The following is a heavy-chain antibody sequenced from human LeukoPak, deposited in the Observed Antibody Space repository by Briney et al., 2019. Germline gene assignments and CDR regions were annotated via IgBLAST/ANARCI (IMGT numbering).Heavy chain of an antibody. V-gene: IGHV3-53*01. CDR2: IYSGGNT. J-gene: IGHJ4*02. Sequence: GGSLRLSCAASGNYWMHWVRQAPGKGLEWVSVIYSGGNTYYADSVKGRFTISRDNSKNTLYLQMNSLRAEDTAVYYCASSLGYGYWGQGTLVTVSS. D-gene: IGHD5-18*01. CDR1: GNYW. CDR3: ASSLGYGY.